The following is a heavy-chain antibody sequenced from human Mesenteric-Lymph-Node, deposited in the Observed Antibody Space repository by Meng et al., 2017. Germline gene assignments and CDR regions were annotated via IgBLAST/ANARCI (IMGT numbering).Heavy chain of an antibody. V-gene: IGHV1-18*01. Sequence: ASVKVSCKATGYTFTHYQISWVRQAPRQGLECMGWINPYNDNTYYGQKFQGTVTMTTDTSTDTAYMELSSLRSEDTAVYYCATRLGRIWGQGTMVTVSS. D-gene: IGHD1-1*01. CDR2: INPYNDNT. CDR1: GYTFTHYQ. J-gene: IGHJ3*02. CDR3: ATRLGRI.